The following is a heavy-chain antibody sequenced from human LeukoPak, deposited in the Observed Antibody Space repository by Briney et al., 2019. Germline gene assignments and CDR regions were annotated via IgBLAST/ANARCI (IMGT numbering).Heavy chain of an antibody. CDR1: GYTFTSYG. J-gene: IGHJ4*02. V-gene: IGHV1-18*01. CDR3: ARAPALLLWFGESFDY. D-gene: IGHD3-10*01. CDR2: ISAYNGNT. Sequence: ASVKVSCKASGYTFTSYGISWVRQAPGQGLEWMGWISAYNGNTNYAQKLQGRVTITRDTSASTAYMELSSLRSEDSAVYYCARAPALLLWFGESFDYWGQGTLVTVSS.